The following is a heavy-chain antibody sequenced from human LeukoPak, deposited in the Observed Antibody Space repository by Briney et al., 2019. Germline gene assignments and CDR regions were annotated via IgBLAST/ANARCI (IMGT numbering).Heavy chain of an antibody. CDR1: GYSISSGYY. CDR2: IYHSGGT. V-gene: IGHV4-38-2*01. Sequence: PSETLSLTCAVSGYSISSGYYWGWVRQPPGKGLEWIGGIYHSGGTYYNPSLKSRVTISVDTSKNQFSLKLSSVTAADTAVYYCARVDTYDYYDSSGSPKRAFDYWGQGTLVTVSS. CDR3: ARVDTYDYYDSSGSPKRAFDY. D-gene: IGHD3-22*01. J-gene: IGHJ4*02.